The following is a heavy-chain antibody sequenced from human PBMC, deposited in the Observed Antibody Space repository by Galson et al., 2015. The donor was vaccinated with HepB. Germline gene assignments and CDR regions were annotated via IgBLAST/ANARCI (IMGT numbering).Heavy chain of an antibody. Sequence: SLRLSCAASGFTFSSYGMHWVRQAPGKGLEWVAVMSYDGSNKYYADSVKGRFTISRDNSKNTLYLQMNSLRAEDTAVYYCAKDLSSGWYGWFDPWGQGTLVTVSS. CDR1: GFTFSSYG. D-gene: IGHD6-19*01. CDR3: AKDLSSGWYGWFDP. V-gene: IGHV3-30*18. CDR2: MSYDGSNK. J-gene: IGHJ5*02.